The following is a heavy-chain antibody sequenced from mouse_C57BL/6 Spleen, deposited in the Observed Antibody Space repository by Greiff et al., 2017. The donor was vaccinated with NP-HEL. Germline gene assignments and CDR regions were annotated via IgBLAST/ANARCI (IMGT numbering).Heavy chain of an antibody. D-gene: IGHD1-2*01. CDR2: IYPGDGDT. J-gene: IGHJ4*01. Sequence: QVQLQQSGPELVKPGASVKISCKASGYAFSSSWMNWVKQRPGKGLEWIGRIYPGDGDTNYNGKFKGKATLTADKSSSTAYMQLSSLTSEDSAVYFCARNAAYYYAMDYWGQGTSVTVSS. CDR1: GYAFSSSW. CDR3: ARNAAYYYAMDY. V-gene: IGHV1-82*01.